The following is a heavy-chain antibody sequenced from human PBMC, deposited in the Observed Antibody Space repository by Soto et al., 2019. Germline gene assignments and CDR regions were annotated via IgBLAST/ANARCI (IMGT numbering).Heavy chain of an antibody. CDR3: ARVIATVTTRPVWFDP. J-gene: IGHJ5*02. CDR1: GFTVSSNY. Sequence: EVQLVESGGGLVQPGGSLRLSCAASGFTVSSNYMSWVRQAPGKGLEWVSVIYSGGSTYYADSVKGRFTISRHNSKNTLYLQMNSLRAEDTAVYYCARVIATVTTRPVWFDPWGQGTLVTVSS. D-gene: IGHD4-17*01. V-gene: IGHV3-53*04. CDR2: IYSGGST.